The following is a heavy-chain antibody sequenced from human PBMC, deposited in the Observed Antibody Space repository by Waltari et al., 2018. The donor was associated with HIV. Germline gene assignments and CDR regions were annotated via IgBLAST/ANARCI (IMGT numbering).Heavy chain of an antibody. Sequence: QVQLVESGGGVVQPGRSLRLSCAASGFTFSSHAMHWVRQAPGKGLEWVALIWYDGSHKLYADSVKGRFTISRDNSKNTLYLQMTSLRAEDTAVYYCARDLDNYAQYNCFDPWGQGTLVSVSS. D-gene: IGHD3-16*01. CDR3: ARDLDNYAQYNCFDP. CDR1: GFTFSSHA. J-gene: IGHJ5*02. V-gene: IGHV3-33*01. CDR2: IWYDGSHK.